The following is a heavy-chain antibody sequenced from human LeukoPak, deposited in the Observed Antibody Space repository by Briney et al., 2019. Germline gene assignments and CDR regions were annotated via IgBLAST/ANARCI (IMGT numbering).Heavy chain of an antibody. CDR1: GGSISSSSYY. CDR2: IYYSGST. J-gene: IGHJ4*02. V-gene: IGHV4-39*07. CDR3: ARENRRPHCSSTSCPRGFDY. Sequence: ASETLSLTCTVSGGSISSSSYYWGWIRQPPGKGLEWIGSIYYSGSTYYNPSLKSRVTISVDTSKNQFSLKLSSVTAADTAVYYCARENRRPHCSSTSCPRGFDYWGQGTLVTVSS. D-gene: IGHD2-2*01.